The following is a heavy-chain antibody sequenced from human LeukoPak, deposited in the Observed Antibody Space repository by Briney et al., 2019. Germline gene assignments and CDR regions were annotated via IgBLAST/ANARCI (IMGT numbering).Heavy chain of an antibody. V-gene: IGHV4-4*07. CDR3: AKDGSSWPFFDS. J-gene: IGHJ4*02. Sequence: SETLPLTCTVSRGSISRGSWIRQPAGKGLEWIGRFYASGSTDYNPSLKSRVTMSVDTSKNQFSLKLISVTAADTAVYYCAKDGSSWPFFDSWGQGTLVTVSS. CDR2: FYASGST. CDR1: RGSISR. D-gene: IGHD6-13*01.